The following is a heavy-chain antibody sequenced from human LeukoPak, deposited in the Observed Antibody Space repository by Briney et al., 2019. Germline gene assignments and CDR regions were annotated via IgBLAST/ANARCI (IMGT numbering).Heavy chain of an antibody. CDR3: ARDLYYFESSGYYASDF. Sequence: GGSLRLSCAASGFTFSTYWISWVRQAPGKGLEWVANINQGGSEKHYADSMRGRFTISRDNAKNSLFLEMNSLRAEDTAVYFCARDLYYFESSGYYASDFWGQGTPVTVSS. CDR1: GFTFSTYW. D-gene: IGHD3-22*01. CDR2: INQGGSEK. J-gene: IGHJ4*02. V-gene: IGHV3-7*01.